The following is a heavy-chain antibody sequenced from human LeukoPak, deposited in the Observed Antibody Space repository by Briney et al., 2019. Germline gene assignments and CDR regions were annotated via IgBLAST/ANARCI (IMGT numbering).Heavy chain of an antibody. CDR2: ISGSGGST. CDR3: AKHLGGETLGGWLVSFDY. J-gene: IGHJ4*02. D-gene: IGHD6-19*01. Sequence: GGSLRLSCAASGFTFSSYAMSWVRQAPGKGLEWVSAISGSGGSTYYADSVKGRFTISRDNSKNTLYLQMNSLRAEDTAVYYCAKHLGGETLGGWLVSFDYWGQGTLVTVSS. V-gene: IGHV3-23*01. CDR1: GFTFSSYA.